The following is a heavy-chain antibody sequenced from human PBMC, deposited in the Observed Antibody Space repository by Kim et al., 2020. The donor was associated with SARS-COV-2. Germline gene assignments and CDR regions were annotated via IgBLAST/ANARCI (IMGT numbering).Heavy chain of an antibody. V-gene: IGHV4-39*07. J-gene: IGHJ4*02. CDR3: ARDNSSGWGFDY. CDR1: GGSISSSSYY. Sequence: SETLSLTCTVSGGSISSSSYYWGWIRQPPGKGLEWIGSIYYSGSTYYNPSLKSRVTISVDTSKNQFSLKLSSVTAADTAVYYCARDNSSGWGFDYWGQGT. CDR2: IYYSGST. D-gene: IGHD6-19*01.